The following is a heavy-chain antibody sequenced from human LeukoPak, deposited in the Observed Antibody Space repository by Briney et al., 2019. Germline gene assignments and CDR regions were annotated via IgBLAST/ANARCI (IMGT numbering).Heavy chain of an antibody. Sequence: GESLKISCQCSGYTFTTYWIAWVRQMPGKGLEWMGIIYPGDSDTRYSPSFQGQVTISADRSTAYLQWSSLKASDTAMYYCARRKGYGELFEYWGQGTLVTVSS. CDR3: ARRKGYGELFEY. CDR1: GYTFTTYW. D-gene: IGHD3-10*01. CDR2: IYPGDSDT. V-gene: IGHV5-51*01. J-gene: IGHJ4*02.